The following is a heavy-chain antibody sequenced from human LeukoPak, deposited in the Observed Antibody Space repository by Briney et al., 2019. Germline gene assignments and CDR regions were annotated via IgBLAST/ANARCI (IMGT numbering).Heavy chain of an antibody. D-gene: IGHD7-27*01. CDR1: GGSISSSNW. CDR2: IYHSGST. V-gene: IGHV4-4*02. CDR3: ARVRGFTGAYWYFDL. Sequence: PSGTLSLTCAVSGGSISSSNWWSWVRQPPGKGLEWIGEIYHSGSTNYNPSLKSRVIISVDKSKNQFSLKLSSVTAADTAVYYCARVRGFTGAYWYFDLWGRGTLVTVSS. J-gene: IGHJ2*01.